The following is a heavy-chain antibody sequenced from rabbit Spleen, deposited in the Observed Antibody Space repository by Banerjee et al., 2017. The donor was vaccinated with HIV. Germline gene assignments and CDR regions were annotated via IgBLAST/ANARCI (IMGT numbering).Heavy chain of an antibody. V-gene: IGHV1S40*01. CDR2: IATSSGST. CDR1: GIDFSNNYY. CDR3: ARSDDVGYRMNL. D-gene: IGHD1-1*01. Sequence: QSLEESGGDLVKPGASLTLTCTASGIDFSNNYYMCWVRQAPGKGLEWIACIATSSGSTYYASWAKGRFTISKTSSTTVTLQLTSLTAADTATHFCARSDDVGYRMNLWGQGTLVTVS. J-gene: IGHJ4*01.